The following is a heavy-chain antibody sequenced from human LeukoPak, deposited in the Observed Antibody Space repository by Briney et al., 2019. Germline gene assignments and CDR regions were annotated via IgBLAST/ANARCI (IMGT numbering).Heavy chain of an antibody. CDR2: ISSSSSYI. V-gene: IGHV3-21*01. CDR1: GFTFSSYS. J-gene: IGHJ3*02. D-gene: IGHD2-21*02. CDR3: ARSIYCGGDCYLTGAFDI. Sequence: GGSLRLSCAASGFTFSSYSMNWVRQAPGKGLEWVSSISSSSSYIYYADSVKGRFTISRDNAKNSLYLQMNSLRAEDTAVYYCARSIYCGGDCYLTGAFDIWGQETMVTVSS.